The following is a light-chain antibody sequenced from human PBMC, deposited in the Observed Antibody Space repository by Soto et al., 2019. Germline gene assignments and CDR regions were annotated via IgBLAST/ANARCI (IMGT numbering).Light chain of an antibody. CDR1: SGHSSYI. V-gene: IGLV4-60*02. J-gene: IGLJ3*02. Sequence: QSVLTQSSSASASLGSSFKFTCTLSSGHSSYIIAWHQQQPGKAPRYLMKLEGSGTYNKGSGVPDRFSGSSSGADRYLTISNLQFEDEADYYCETWDSNSWVFGGGTKLTVL. CDR2: LEGSGTY. CDR3: ETWDSNSWV.